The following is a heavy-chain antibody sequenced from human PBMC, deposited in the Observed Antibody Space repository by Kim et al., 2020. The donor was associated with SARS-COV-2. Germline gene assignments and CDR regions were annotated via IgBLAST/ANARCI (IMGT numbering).Heavy chain of an antibody. V-gene: IGHV4-61*01. D-gene: IGHD3-10*01. J-gene: IGHJ4*02. CDR3: ARGGITMVRGVIGDFDY. CDR2: IYYSGST. Sequence: SETLSLTCTVSGGSVSSGSYYWSWIRQPPGKGLEWIGYIYYSGSTNYNPSLKSRVTISVDTSKNQFSLKLSSVTAADTAVYYCARGGITMVRGVIGDFDYWGQGTLVTVSS. CDR1: GGSVSSGSYY.